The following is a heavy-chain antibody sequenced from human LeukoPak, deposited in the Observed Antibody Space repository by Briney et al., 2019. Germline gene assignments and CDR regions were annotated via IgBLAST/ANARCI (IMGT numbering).Heavy chain of an antibody. CDR3: ARVDDRGHYYDSSGPRKLFDY. J-gene: IGHJ4*02. CDR1: GYTFTDYY. Sequence: ASVKVSCKASGYTFTDYYIHWVRQAPGQGLEWMAWMNPNSGGTSYAQKFQGRVTMTRDTSISTAYMQLSRLSSDDTAVYYCARVDDRGHYYDSSGPRKLFDYWGQGTLVTVSS. CDR2: MNPNSGGT. D-gene: IGHD3-22*01. V-gene: IGHV1-2*02.